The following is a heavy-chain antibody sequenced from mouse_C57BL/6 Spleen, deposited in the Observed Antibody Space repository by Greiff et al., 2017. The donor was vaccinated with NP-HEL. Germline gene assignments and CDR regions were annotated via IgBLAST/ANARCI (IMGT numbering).Heavy chain of an antibody. Sequence: QVQLQQPGAELVRPGSSVKLSCKASGYTFTSFWMHWVKQRPIQGLEWIGNIDPSDSETHYNQKFKDKATLTVDKSSSTAYMQLSSLTSEDSAVYYCARDLRYAMDYWGQGTSVTVSS. CDR2: IDPSDSET. CDR3: ARDLRYAMDY. V-gene: IGHV1-52*01. CDR1: GYTFTSFW. J-gene: IGHJ4*01. D-gene: IGHD3-2*02.